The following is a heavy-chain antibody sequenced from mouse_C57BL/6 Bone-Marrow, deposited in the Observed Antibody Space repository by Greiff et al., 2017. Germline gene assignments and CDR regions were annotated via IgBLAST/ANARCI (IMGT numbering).Heavy chain of an antibody. D-gene: IGHD2-2*01. Sequence: QVQLQQPGAELVMPGASVKLSCKASGYNFTSYWMHWVKQRPGQGLEWFGEIDPSDSYNNYNQKFKGKSTLTVDKSYSTSYMQLSSLTSEDSAVYYCARCYGYSFAYWGQGTLVTVSA. CDR2: IDPSDSYN. J-gene: IGHJ3*01. V-gene: IGHV1-69*01. CDR1: GYNFTSYW. CDR3: ARCYGYSFAY.